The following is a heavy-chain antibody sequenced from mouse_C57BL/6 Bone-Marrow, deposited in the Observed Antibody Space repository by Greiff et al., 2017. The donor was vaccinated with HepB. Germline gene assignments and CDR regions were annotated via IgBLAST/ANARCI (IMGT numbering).Heavy chain of an antibody. V-gene: IGHV1-18*01. CDR3: ARRPYSNYGDAMDY. D-gene: IGHD2-5*01. CDR1: GYTFTDYN. J-gene: IGHJ4*01. CDR2: INPNNGGT. Sequence: EVQLQESGPELVKPGASVKIPCKASGYTFTDYNMDWVKQSHGKSLEWIGDINPNNGGTIYNQKFKGKATLTVDKSSSTAYMELRSLTSEDTAVYYCARRPYSNYGDAMDYWGQGTSVTVSS.